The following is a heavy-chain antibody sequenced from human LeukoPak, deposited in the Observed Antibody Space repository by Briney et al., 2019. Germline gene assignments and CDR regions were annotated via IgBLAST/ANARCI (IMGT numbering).Heavy chain of an antibody. V-gene: IGHV1-24*01. Sequence: ASVKVSCKVSGYTLTELSMHWVRQAPGKGLEWMGGFDPEDGETIYAQKFQGRVTMTRDTSTSTVYMELSSLRSEDTAVYYCARSLGGSYPRERNRNFDYWGQGTLVTVSS. CDR1: GYTLTELS. D-gene: IGHD1-26*01. CDR2: FDPEDGET. J-gene: IGHJ4*02. CDR3: ARSLGGSYPRERNRNFDY.